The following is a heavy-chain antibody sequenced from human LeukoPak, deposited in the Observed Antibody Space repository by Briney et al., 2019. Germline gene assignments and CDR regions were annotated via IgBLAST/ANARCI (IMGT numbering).Heavy chain of an antibody. CDR2: ISSSGSAI. D-gene: IGHD1-26*01. J-gene: IGHJ4*02. Sequence: PGGSLRLSCAASGFTFASYEMNWVRQAPGKGLEWVSYISSSGSAIYYADSVKGRFTISRDNSKNTVYLQMNSLRAEDTAVYYCARGRGGSYVFDYWGQGTLVTVSS. CDR3: ARGRGGSYVFDY. CDR1: GFTFASYE. V-gene: IGHV3-48*03.